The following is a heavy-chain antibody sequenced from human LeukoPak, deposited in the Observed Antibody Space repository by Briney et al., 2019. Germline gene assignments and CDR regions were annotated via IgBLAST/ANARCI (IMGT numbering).Heavy chain of an antibody. CDR1: GGSFSGYY. CDR3: ARHQRVYGSGSYVY. J-gene: IGHJ4*02. CDR2: INHSGST. V-gene: IGHV4-34*01. Sequence: SETLSLTCAVYGGSFSGYYWSWIRQPPGKGLEWIGEINHSGSTNYNPSLKSRVTISVDTSKNQFSLKLSSVTAADTAVYYCARHQRVYGSGSYVYWGQRTLVTVSS. D-gene: IGHD3-10*01.